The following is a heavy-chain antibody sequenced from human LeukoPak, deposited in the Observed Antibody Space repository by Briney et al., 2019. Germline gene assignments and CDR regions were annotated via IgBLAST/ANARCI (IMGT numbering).Heavy chain of an antibody. CDR1: DGSISSYY. Sequence: SETLSLTCTVSDGSISSYYWSWIRQPPGKGLEWIGYIYYSGSTNYNPSLKSRVTISVDTSKNQFSLKLSSVTAADTAVYYCARSQYYDFWSGYYPLYYYGMDVWGQGTTVTVSS. CDR2: IYYSGST. V-gene: IGHV4-59*01. CDR3: ARSQYYDFWSGYYPLYYYGMDV. D-gene: IGHD3-3*01. J-gene: IGHJ6*02.